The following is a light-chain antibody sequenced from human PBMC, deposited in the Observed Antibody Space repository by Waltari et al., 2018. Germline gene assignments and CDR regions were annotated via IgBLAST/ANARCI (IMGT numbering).Light chain of an antibody. J-gene: IGKJ2*01. CDR1: QSVLYSSNNKNY. CDR2: WAS. Sequence: DIVTTQYPDSLAVSLGERATINCKASQSVLYSSNNKNYLAWYQQKPGQPPKLLIYWASTRESGVPDRFSGSGSGTDFTLTISSLQAEDVAVYYCQQYYSTPSYTFGQGTKLEIK. CDR3: QQYYSTPSYT. V-gene: IGKV4-1*01.